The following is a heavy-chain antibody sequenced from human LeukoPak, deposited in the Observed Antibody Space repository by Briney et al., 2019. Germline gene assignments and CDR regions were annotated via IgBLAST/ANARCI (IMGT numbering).Heavy chain of an antibody. CDR3: ASVIVGATNSAFDI. Sequence: SETLSLTCTVSGGSIRSGSYYWGWIRQPPGKGLEWNGSIYYSGSTYYNPSLKSRVTISVDTSKNQFSLKLSSVTAADTAVYYCASVIVGATNSAFDIWGQGTMVTVSS. CDR2: IYYSGST. D-gene: IGHD1-26*01. V-gene: IGHV4-39*07. J-gene: IGHJ3*02. CDR1: GGSIRSGSYY.